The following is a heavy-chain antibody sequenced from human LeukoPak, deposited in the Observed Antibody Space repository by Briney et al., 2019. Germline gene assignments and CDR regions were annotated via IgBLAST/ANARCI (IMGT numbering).Heavy chain of an antibody. CDR2: ISGSGGST. D-gene: IGHD3-10*01. V-gene: IGHV3-23*01. CDR1: GFTFSSYA. J-gene: IGHJ3*02. CDR3: ARERPNVLLWFGEIAFDI. Sequence: GGSLRLSCAASGFTFSSYAMSRVRQAPGKGLEWVSAISGSGGSTYYADSVKGRFTISRDNSKNTLYLQMNSLRAEDTAVYYCARERPNVLLWFGEIAFDIWGQGTMVTVSS.